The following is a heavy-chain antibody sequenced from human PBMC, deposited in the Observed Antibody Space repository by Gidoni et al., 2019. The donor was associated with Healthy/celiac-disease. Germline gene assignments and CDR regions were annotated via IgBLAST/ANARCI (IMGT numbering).Heavy chain of an antibody. V-gene: IGHV3-48*01. CDR2: ISSSSSTI. Sequence: EVQLVESGGGLVQPGWSLSLSCAASGCTFSSYSMNWVRQAPGTGLEWVSYISSSSSTIYYADSMKGRFTNSRDNAKNSLYLQMNSLRAEGTAVYYCARSDYYDSTQLDYWGQGTLVTVSS. CDR3: ARSDYYDSTQLDY. D-gene: IGHD3-22*01. CDR1: GCTFSSYS. J-gene: IGHJ4*02.